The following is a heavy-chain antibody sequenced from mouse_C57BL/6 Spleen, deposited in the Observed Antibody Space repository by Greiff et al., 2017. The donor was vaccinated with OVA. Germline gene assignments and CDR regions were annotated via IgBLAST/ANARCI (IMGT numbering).Heavy chain of an antibody. V-gene: IGHV1-72*01. CDR1: GYTFTSYW. Sequence: QVQLQQPGAELVKPGASVKLSCKASGYTFTSYWMHWVKQRPGRGLEWIGRIDPNRGGTKYNEKFKSKATLTVDKPSSTAYMQLSSLTSEDSAVYYCARARLKGDWDLLFDYWGQGTTLTVSS. CDR3: ARARLKGDWDLLFDY. J-gene: IGHJ2*01. CDR2: IDPNRGGT. D-gene: IGHD4-1*01.